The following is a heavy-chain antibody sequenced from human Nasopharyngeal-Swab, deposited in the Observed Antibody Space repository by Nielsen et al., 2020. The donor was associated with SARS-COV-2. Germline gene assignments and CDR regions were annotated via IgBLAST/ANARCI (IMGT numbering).Heavy chain of an antibody. CDR3: ARDSQTQPYSSSNWFDP. Sequence: SETLSLTCTVSGDSIRSYYWNWIRQTPGKGLEWIGYIDDSGNTKYTPSLKNRVSISMDTSSNHFSLELRSVTAADTAVYFCARDSQTQPYSSSNWFDPWGQGTLVTVSS. CDR2: IDDSGNT. D-gene: IGHD6-6*01. CDR1: GDSIRSYY. J-gene: IGHJ5*02. V-gene: IGHV4-59*13.